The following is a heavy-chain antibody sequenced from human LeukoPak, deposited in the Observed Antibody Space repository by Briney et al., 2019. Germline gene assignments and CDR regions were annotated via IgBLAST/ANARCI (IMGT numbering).Heavy chain of an antibody. D-gene: IGHD2-2*01. V-gene: IGHV3-7*01. CDR1: GFTFSNYW. CDR3: TRDRLACTSTACYSSFDY. Sequence: GGSLRLSCAASGFTFSNYWMNWVRQAPGKGLEWVANIKEDGSEKNYVDSVKGRFTISRDNAKNSLYLQMNSLRAEDTAVYYCTRDRLACTSTACYSSFDYWGQGTLVTVSS. J-gene: IGHJ4*02. CDR2: IKEDGSEK.